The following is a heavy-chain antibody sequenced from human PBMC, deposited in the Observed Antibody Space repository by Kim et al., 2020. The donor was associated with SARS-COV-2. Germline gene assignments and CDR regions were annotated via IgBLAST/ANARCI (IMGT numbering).Heavy chain of an antibody. V-gene: IGHV4-34*01. CDR3: ARGKVGYCSSTSCYGRNYYYYYMDV. CDR1: GGSFSGYY. D-gene: IGHD2-2*03. CDR2: INHSGST. Sequence: SETLSLTCAVYGGSFSGYYWSWIRQPPGKGLEWIGEINHSGSTNYNPSLKSRVTISVDTSKNQFSLKLSSVTAADTAVYYCARGKVGYCSSTSCYGRNYYYYYMDVWGKGTTVTVSS. J-gene: IGHJ6*03.